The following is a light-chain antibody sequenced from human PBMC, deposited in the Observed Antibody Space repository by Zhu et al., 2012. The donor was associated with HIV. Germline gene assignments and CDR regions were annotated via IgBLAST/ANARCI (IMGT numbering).Light chain of an antibody. J-gene: IGKJ4*01. CDR3: QQYNNWPPLT. V-gene: IGKV3-15*01. CDR1: QSVSNN. CDR2: GAS. Sequence: EIVMTQSLATLSVSPGERATLSCRASQSVSNNLAWYQQKPGQAPRLLIYGASTRATGIPGRFSGSGSGTEFTLTISSMQSEDFAVYYCQQYNNWPPLTFGGGTKVEIK.